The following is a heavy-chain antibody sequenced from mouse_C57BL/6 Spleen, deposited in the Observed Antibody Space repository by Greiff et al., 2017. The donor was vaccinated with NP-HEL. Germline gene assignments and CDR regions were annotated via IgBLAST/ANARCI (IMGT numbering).Heavy chain of an antibody. CDR3: ARERASNWDNY. CDR1: GYTFTSYW. Sequence: VQLQQSGAELVKPGASVKLSCKASGYTFTSYWMHWVKQRPGQGLEWIGMIHPNSGSTNYNEKFKSKATLTVDKSSSTAYMQLSSLTSEDSAVYYCARERASNWDNYWGQGTTLTVPS. D-gene: IGHD4-1*01. V-gene: IGHV1-64*01. CDR2: IHPNSGST. J-gene: IGHJ2*01.